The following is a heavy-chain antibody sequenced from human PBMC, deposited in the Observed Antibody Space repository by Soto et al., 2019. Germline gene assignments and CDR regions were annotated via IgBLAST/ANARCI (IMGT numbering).Heavy chain of an antibody. V-gene: IGHV1-2*02. D-gene: IGHD2-2*02. CDR3: ARGKEIPEFWHFDL. CDR1: GYSFTDHY. Sequence: ASVKVSCKASGYSFTDHYMHWVRQAPGQGLEWMGWINPNSGGTKSTQRFQGRVTMTRDMSISTAYMELSRLRFDDTAVYYCARGKEIPEFWHFDLWGRGTLVTVYS. CDR2: INPNSGGT. J-gene: IGHJ2*01.